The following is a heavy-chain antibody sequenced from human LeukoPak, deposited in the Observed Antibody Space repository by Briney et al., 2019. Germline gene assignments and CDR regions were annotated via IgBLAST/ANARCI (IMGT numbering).Heavy chain of an antibody. D-gene: IGHD3-3*01. V-gene: IGHV3-48*01. CDR2: ISSSSGTI. CDR3: TRVEKGFWSGFKMDV. J-gene: IGHJ6*04. Sequence: GSLRLSCTASGFTFRSHSMIWVRQAPGKGLEWISYISSSSGTIYYADSVKGRFIISRDNDKNSLYLQMNSRRVEDTAVYFCTRVEKGFWSGFKMDVWGKGTTVTVSS. CDR1: GFTFRSHS.